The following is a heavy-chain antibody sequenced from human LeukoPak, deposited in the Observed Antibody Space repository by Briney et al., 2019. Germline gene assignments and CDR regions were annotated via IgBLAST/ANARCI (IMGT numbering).Heavy chain of an antibody. J-gene: IGHJ4*02. V-gene: IGHV1-18*01. CDR1: GYTFNNFG. CDR3: ARDRRARGLWFGEARGY. D-gene: IGHD3-10*01. Sequence: ASVKVSCKASGYTFNNFGISWVRQAPGQGLEWMGWISAYNGDTKYAEKVQDRVTMTTDTSTSTVYTELRSLTSDNTAVYYCARDRRARGLWFGEARGYWGQGTQVTVSS. CDR2: ISAYNGDT.